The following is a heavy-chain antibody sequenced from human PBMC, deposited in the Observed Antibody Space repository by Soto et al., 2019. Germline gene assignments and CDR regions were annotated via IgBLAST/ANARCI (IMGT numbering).Heavy chain of an antibody. V-gene: IGHV3-74*01. CDR3: ASSLLTPFDY. Sequence: EVQLVESGGGLVQPGGSLRLSCAASGFTFSSYWMHWVRQAPGKGLVWVSRINSDGSSTFYADSVKGRFTISRDNAKNSLYLQMTSLRAEDTAVYYCASSLLTPFDYWGQGSLVTVSS. CDR2: INSDGSST. CDR1: GFTFSSYW. J-gene: IGHJ4*02. D-gene: IGHD7-27*01.